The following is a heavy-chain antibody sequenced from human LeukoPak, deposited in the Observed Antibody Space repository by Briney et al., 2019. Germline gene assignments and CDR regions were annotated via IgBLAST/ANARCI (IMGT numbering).Heavy chain of an antibody. Sequence: ASVKVSCKASGYTFTSYGISWVRQAPGQGLEWMGWISAYNGNTNYAQKLQGRVTMTTDTSTSTAYMELRSLRSDDTAAYYCARHVAAAGEDWFDPWGQGTLVTVSS. CDR3: ARHVAAAGEDWFDP. J-gene: IGHJ5*02. CDR2: ISAYNGNT. V-gene: IGHV1-18*01. CDR1: GYTFTSYG. D-gene: IGHD6-13*01.